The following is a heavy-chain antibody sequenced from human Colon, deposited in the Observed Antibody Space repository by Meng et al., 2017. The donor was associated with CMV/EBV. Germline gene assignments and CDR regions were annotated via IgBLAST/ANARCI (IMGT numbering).Heavy chain of an antibody. J-gene: IGHJ4*02. CDR3: ARFLGYIYGYDY. Sequence: CTGSGGSISSCGYYWSWIPPQPGKGLEWIGYIYYSGSNYYNPSLKSRVTITVDTSKNQFPLKLSSGAAADTAVYYCARFLGYIYGYDYWGQGTLVTVSS. CDR2: IYYSGSN. CDR1: GGSISSCGYY. V-gene: IGHV4-31*03. D-gene: IGHD5-18*01.